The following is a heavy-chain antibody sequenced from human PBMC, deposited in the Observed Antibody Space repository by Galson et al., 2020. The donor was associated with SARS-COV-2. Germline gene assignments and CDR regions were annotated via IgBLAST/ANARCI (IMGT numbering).Heavy chain of an antibody. D-gene: IGHD3-3*01. Sequence: TGGSLRLSCAASAFTFSSYAMSWVRQAPGKGLEWVSAISGSGGSTYYADSVKGRFTISRDNSKNTLNLQMNSLRAEDTAVYYCAKTGGIFGVVINPYFDYWGQGTLVTVSS. CDR1: AFTFSSYA. CDR3: AKTGGIFGVVINPYFDY. J-gene: IGHJ4*02. CDR2: ISGSGGST. V-gene: IGHV3-23*01.